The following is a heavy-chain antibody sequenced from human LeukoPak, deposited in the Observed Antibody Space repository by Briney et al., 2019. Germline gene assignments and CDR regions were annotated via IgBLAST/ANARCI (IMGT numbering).Heavy chain of an antibody. CDR3: ARRGSGGRSFDI. D-gene: IGHD2-15*01. J-gene: IGHJ3*02. CDR2: ISYSGST. Sequence: KPSETLSLTCTVSGGSVSSGSYYWTCIRQPPGKGLEWIGYISYSGSTNYNPSLKSRVTISVDTSKIQFSLNLNSVTAADTAVYYCARRGSGGRSFDIWGQGTMVTVSS. V-gene: IGHV4-61*01. CDR1: GGSVSSGSYY.